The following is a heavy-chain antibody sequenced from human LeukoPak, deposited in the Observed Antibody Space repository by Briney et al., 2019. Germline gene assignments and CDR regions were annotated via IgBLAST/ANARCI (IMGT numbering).Heavy chain of an antibody. CDR3: ARGPTGHCSGGSCYPYYNYGMDV. D-gene: IGHD2-15*01. Sequence: GRSRRLSSPASAFSFISYAMRWVRQAPGKGLEWVAVIWYDGSKKYYTDSVKGRFTISRDKSKSTLYLQMTSLRAEDTAVYYWARGPTGHCSGGSCYPYYNYGMDVWGQGTTVTVSS. J-gene: IGHJ6*02. CDR1: AFSFISYA. V-gene: IGHV3-33*01. CDR2: IWYDGSKK.